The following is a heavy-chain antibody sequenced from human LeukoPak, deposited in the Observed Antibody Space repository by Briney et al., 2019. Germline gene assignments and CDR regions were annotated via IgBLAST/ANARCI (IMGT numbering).Heavy chain of an antibody. Sequence: GESLKISCKGSGYSFTSYWIGWVRQMPGKGLEWMGIMCPGDSDTRYSPSFQGQVTISVDKSISTAYLRWSSLKASDTAMYYCGRHLYGGNSAIDYWGQGTLVTVSS. J-gene: IGHJ4*02. V-gene: IGHV5-51*01. CDR2: MCPGDSDT. CDR3: GRHLYGGNSAIDY. CDR1: GYSFTSYW. D-gene: IGHD4-23*01.